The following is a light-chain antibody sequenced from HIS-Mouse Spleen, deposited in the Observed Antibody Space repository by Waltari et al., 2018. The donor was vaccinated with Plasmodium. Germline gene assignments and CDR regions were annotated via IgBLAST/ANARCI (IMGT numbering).Light chain of an antibody. CDR2: GAS. Sequence: EIVMTQSPATLSVSPGERATLSCRASQSVSRNLAWYQQKPGQAPRLLIYGASTRATGIPARFSGSGSGTEFTLTISSLQSEDFAVDYCQQYNNWPMYTFGQGTKLEIK. CDR1: QSVSRN. J-gene: IGKJ2*01. V-gene: IGKV3-15*01. CDR3: QQYNNWPMYT.